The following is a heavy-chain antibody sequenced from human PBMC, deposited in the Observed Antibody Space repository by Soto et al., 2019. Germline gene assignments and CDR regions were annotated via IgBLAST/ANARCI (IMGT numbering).Heavy chain of an antibody. CDR1: GGTFSSYA. D-gene: IGHD6-13*01. J-gene: IGHJ6*02. Sequence: SVKVSCKASGGTFSSYAISWVRQAPGQGLEWVGGIIPIFGTANYAQKFQGRVTITADKSTSTAYMELSSLRSEDAAVYYCARGNSSSWHYYYGMDVWGQGTTVTVSS. CDR3: ARGNSSSWHYYYGMDV. V-gene: IGHV1-69*06. CDR2: IIPIFGTA.